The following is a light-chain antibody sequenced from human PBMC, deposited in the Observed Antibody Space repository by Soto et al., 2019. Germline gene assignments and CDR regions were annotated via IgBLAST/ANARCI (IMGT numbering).Light chain of an antibody. V-gene: IGKV1-39*01. CDR3: QQVYDFPHP. CDR2: GAS. J-gene: IGKJ2*01. CDR1: QTINNY. Sequence: DIQMTQSPSSLSASVGDRVTITCRTSQTINNYLNWYRQKPGKVPEVLIYGASSLQRGVSSRLTGSASRTYFTLTISSLQPEDFATYYCQQVYDFPHPLGQGTKVEV.